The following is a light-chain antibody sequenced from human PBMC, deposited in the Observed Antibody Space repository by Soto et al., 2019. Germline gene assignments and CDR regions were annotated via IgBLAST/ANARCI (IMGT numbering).Light chain of an antibody. V-gene: IGLV1-40*01. CDR1: SSNIGAGYD. J-gene: IGLJ2*01. Sequence: QPVLTQPPSVSGAPGQRVTISCTGSSSNIGAGYDVHWYQQLPGTAPKFLIYGNTNRPSGVPDRFSGSKSGTSASLAITGLQAEDEADYYCQSYDSSFYVVFGGGTQLTVL. CDR2: GNT. CDR3: QSYDSSFYVV.